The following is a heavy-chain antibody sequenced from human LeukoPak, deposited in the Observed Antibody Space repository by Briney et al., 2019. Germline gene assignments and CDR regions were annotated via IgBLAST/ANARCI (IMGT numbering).Heavy chain of an antibody. J-gene: IGHJ4*02. V-gene: IGHV4-34*01. D-gene: IGHD6-13*01. Sequence: SETLSLTCAVYGGSFSGYYWSWIRQPPGKGLEWIGEINHSGSTNYNPSLKSRVTISVDTSKNQFSLKLSSVTAADTAVYYCARDRVIAREYYFDYWGQGTLVTVS. CDR2: INHSGST. CDR3: ARDRVIAREYYFDY. CDR1: GGSFSGYY.